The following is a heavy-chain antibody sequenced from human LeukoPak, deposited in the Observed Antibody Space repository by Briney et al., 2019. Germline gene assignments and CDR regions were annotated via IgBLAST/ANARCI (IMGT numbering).Heavy chain of an antibody. CDR1: GFTFSSHW. D-gene: IGHD4-17*01. J-gene: IGHJ5*02. V-gene: IGHV3-48*04. CDR3: ARGLGGDGWFDP. CDR2: ISSSSSTI. Sequence: GGSLRLSCEASGFTFSSHWMHWVRQAPGKGLEWVSYISSSSSTIYYADSVKGRFTISRDNAKNSLYLQMNSLRAEDTAVYYCARGLGGDGWFDPWGQGALVTVSS.